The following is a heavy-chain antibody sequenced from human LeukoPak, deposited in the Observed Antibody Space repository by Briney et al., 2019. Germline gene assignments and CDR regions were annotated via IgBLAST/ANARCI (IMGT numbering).Heavy chain of an antibody. V-gene: IGHV3-11*04. CDR3: ASLSLFYGFDP. J-gene: IGHJ5*02. CDR1: GFTFSDYY. CDR2: ISSSGSTI. D-gene: IGHD5/OR15-5a*01. Sequence: GGSLRLSCAASGFTFSDYYMSWIRQAPGKGLEWVSYISSSGSTIYYADSVKGRFTISRDNAKNPLYLQMNSLRAEDTAVYYCASLSLFYGFDPWGQGTLVTVSS.